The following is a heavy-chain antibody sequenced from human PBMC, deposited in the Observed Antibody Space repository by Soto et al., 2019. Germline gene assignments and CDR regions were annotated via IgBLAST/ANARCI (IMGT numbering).Heavy chain of an antibody. CDR2: ISGSGGST. CDR3: AKETPYCSGGSCSQAPNWFDP. D-gene: IGHD2-15*01. Sequence: PGESLKISCAASGFTFSSYAMSWVRQAPGKGLEWVSAISGSGGSTYYADSVKGRFTISRDNSKNTLYLQMNSLRAEDTAVYYCAKETPYCSGGSCSQAPNWFDPWGQGTLVTVSS. CDR1: GFTFSSYA. V-gene: IGHV3-23*01. J-gene: IGHJ5*02.